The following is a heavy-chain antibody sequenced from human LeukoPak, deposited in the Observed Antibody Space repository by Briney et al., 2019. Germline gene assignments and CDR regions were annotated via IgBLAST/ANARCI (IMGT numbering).Heavy chain of an antibody. D-gene: IGHD3-10*01. Sequence: GGSLRLSCAASGFTFSSYWMSWVRQAPGKGLEWVSYISSSGSTIYYADSVKGRFTISRDNSKNTLFLQMNSLRAEDTAVYYCARLMVRGVIMSSPYSYWGQGTLVTVSS. CDR1: GFTFSSYW. CDR3: ARLMVRGVIMSSPYSY. V-gene: IGHV3-23*01. CDR2: ISSSGSTI. J-gene: IGHJ4*02.